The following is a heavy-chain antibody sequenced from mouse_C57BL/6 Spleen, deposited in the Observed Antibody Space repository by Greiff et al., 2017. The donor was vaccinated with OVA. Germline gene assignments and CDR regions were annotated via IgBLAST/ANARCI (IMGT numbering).Heavy chain of an antibody. V-gene: IGHV5-16*01. CDR3: ARDQAGSSYFDY. D-gene: IGHD1-1*01. J-gene: IGHJ2*01. Sequence: EVQLVESEGGLVQPGSSMKLSCTASGFTFSDYYMAWVRQVPEKGLEWVANINYDGSSTYYLDSLKSRFIISRDNAKNILYLQMSSLKSEDTATYYCARDQAGSSYFDYWGQGTTLTVSS. CDR2: INYDGSST. CDR1: GFTFSDYY.